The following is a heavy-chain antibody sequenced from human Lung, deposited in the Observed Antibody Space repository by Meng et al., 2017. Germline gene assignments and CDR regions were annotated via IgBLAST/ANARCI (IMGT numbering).Heavy chain of an antibody. J-gene: IGHJ4*02. Sequence: EVQLVESGGGLVKPGGSLRLSGAASGFTFSSHTMNWVRQAPGKGLEWVSSISSSNSYIYYADSVKGRFTISRDNAKNSLYLQMNSLRAEDTAVYYCARDFSAAMRFDYWGQGTLVTVSS. D-gene: IGHD6-25*01. V-gene: IGHV3-21*01. CDR3: ARDFSAAMRFDY. CDR2: ISSSNSYI. CDR1: GFTFSSHT.